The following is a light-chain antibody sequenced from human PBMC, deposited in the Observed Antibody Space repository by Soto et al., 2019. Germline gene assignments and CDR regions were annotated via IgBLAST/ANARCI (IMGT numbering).Light chain of an antibody. J-gene: IGKJ1*01. V-gene: IGKV1-6*01. Sequence: AIPITHSPSSQSASLGDRVTLTCRASQGIGSDLGWYQQKPGKAPKVLIYGISSLQSGVPSRFSGSGSGTDFTLTISSLQPEDIATYYCLQDYNYPWTFGQGTKVDI. CDR3: LQDYNYPWT. CDR2: GIS. CDR1: QGIGSD.